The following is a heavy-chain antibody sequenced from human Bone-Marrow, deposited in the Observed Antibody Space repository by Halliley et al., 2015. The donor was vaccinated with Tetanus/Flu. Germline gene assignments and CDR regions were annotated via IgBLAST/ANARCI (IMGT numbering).Heavy chain of an antibody. CDR1: GGSISSYY. CDR2: IYYSGST. CDR3: GRNLQPGETDS. V-gene: IGHV4-59*12. J-gene: IGHJ4*02. Sequence: TLSLTCTVSGGSISSYYWNWIRKPPRKGLEWIGNIYYSGSTSYNPPLKSRVTISVDTSKNQFYLNLTSVTAAATAVYYCGRNLQPGETDSWGQGSLVTVSS. D-gene: IGHD1-1*01.